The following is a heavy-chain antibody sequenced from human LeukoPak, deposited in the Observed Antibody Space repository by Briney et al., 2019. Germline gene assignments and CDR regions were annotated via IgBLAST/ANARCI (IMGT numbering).Heavy chain of an antibody. J-gene: IGHJ4*02. V-gene: IGHV4-39*07. Sequence: SETLSLTCTVSGGSISSSTYYWGWIRQPPGKGLEWIGTVYYSGSTYYNPSLKSRVIISVDTSNNQFSLRLNSVTAADTAVYYCARGLYSSSWYWGYWGQGTLVTVSS. CDR1: GGSISSSTYY. CDR3: ARGLYSSSWYWGY. D-gene: IGHD6-13*01. CDR2: VYYSGST.